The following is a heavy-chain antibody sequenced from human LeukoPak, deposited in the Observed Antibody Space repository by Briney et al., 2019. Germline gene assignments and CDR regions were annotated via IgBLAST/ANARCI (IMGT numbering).Heavy chain of an antibody. Sequence: GGSLRLSCAASGFTFSSYGMSWVRQAPGKGLEWVSSFGGSGGSTYYADSVKGRFTISRDNSKNTLYLQMNSLRAEDTAVYYCAKDAHPYSVAAAGMSDYWGQGTLVTVSS. D-gene: IGHD6-13*01. CDR3: AKDAHPYSVAAAGMSDY. V-gene: IGHV3-23*01. CDR2: FGGSGGST. J-gene: IGHJ4*02. CDR1: GFTFSSYG.